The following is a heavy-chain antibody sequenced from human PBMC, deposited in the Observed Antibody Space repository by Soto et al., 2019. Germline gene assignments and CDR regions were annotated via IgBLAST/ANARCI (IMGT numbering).Heavy chain of an antibody. V-gene: IGHV3-23*01. J-gene: IGHJ5*02. CDR3: AKDPYGDYVVGGRGFDP. D-gene: IGHD4-17*01. Sequence: GGSLRLSCAASGFTFSSYAMSWVRQAPGKGLEWVSAISGSGGSTYYADSVKGRFTISRDNSKNTLYLQMNSLRAEDTAVYYCAKDPYGDYVVGGRGFDPWGQGTLVTVSS. CDR2: ISGSGGST. CDR1: GFTFSSYA.